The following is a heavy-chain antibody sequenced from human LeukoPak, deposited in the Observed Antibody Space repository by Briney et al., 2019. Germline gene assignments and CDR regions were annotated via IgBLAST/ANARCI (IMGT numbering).Heavy chain of an antibody. D-gene: IGHD4/OR15-4a*01. Sequence: GGSLRLSCAASGFTFSSYWMFWVRQAPGKGLVWVSRVNSDGTSTNYADSVKGRFTVSRDNAKNTLYLQMNSLRAEDTAVYYCARDWTDSNYAFDYWGQGTLVTVSS. CDR2: VNSDGTST. CDR3: ARDWTDSNYAFDY. CDR1: GFTFSSYW. J-gene: IGHJ4*02. V-gene: IGHV3-74*01.